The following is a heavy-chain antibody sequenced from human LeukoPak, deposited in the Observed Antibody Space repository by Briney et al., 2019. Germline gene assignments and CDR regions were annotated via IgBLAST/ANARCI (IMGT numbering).Heavy chain of an antibody. CDR1: GFSVSGNY. CDR2: VYSGGST. Sequence: GGSLRLSCAASGFSVSGNYVSWVRQAPGKGLEWVSIVYSGGSTYYADSVKGRFTISRDTSKNTVYLQMNSLRAEDTAVYYCARDRRRIAAAGTEVEDAFDIWGQGTMVTVSS. J-gene: IGHJ3*02. V-gene: IGHV3-66*01. D-gene: IGHD6-13*01. CDR3: ARDRRRIAAAGTEVEDAFDI.